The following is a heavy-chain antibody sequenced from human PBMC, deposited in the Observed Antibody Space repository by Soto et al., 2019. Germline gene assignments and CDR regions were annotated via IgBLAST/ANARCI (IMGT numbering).Heavy chain of an antibody. CDR3: ARVRYCSSTSCYPWYYYYYMDV. J-gene: IGHJ6*03. Sequence: LSLTCTVSGGSISSYYWSWIRQPPGKGLEWIGYIYYSGSTNYNPSLKSRVTISVDTSKNQFSLKLSSVTAADTAVYYCARVRYCSSTSCYPWYYYYYMDVWGKGTTVTVSS. V-gene: IGHV4-59*01. D-gene: IGHD2-2*01. CDR2: IYYSGST. CDR1: GGSISSYY.